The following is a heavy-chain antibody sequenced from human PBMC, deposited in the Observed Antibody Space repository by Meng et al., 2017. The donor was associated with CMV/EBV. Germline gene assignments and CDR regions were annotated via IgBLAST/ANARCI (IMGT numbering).Heavy chain of an antibody. V-gene: IGHV4-31*02. D-gene: IGHD6-13*01. CDR3: ARGGIAAAGSDFFDY. CDR1: GYSSSGGYY. J-gene: IGHJ4*02. CDR2: IYYSGST. Sequence: GYSSSGGYYWSWIRQHPGKGLEWIGYIYYSGSTYYNPSLKSRVTISVDTSKNQFSLKLSSVTAADTAVYYCARGGIAAAGSDFFDYWGQGTPATVSS.